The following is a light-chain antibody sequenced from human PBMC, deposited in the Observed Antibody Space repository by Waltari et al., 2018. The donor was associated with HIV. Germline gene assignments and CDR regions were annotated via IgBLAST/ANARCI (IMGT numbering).Light chain of an antibody. CDR3: SSYTSSSTWV. V-gene: IGLV2-14*03. Sequence: QSALTQPASVSGSPGPSITISCTGTSSDVGVYNSASWYQHHPGQAPKLMIYDVSNRPSGVSNRFSGSKSGNTASLTISGLQAEDEADYYCSSYTSSSTWVFGGGTKLTVL. J-gene: IGLJ3*02. CDR1: SSDVGVYNS. CDR2: DVS.